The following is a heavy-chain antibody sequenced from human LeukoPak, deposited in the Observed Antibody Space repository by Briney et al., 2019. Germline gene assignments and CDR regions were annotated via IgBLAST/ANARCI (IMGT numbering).Heavy chain of an antibody. CDR3: AKSTISWERVDY. CDR2: ISGNSGRT. J-gene: IGHJ4*02. CDR1: GFSFSSYA. Sequence: PGGSLRLSCAASGFSFSSYAMSWVRQAPGEGLEWVSSISGNSGRTYYADSGKGRFSISRDNSNNTLYLQMNSLRAEDAAVYYCAKSTISWERVDYWGQGTLVTVSS. V-gene: IGHV3-23*01. D-gene: IGHD6-13*01.